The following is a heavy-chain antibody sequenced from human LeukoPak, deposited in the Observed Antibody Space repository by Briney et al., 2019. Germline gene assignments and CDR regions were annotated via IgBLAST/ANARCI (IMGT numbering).Heavy chain of an antibody. CDR3: SIGTSIGKYCTNGVCSPFDY. CDR1: SSYA. V-gene: IGHV3-23*01. D-gene: IGHD2-8*01. CDR2: ISDIGAYT. Sequence: GGSLTLSCAGSSSYAMCWVRQAPGQGLEWVSVISDIGAYTSYADSVRGWFTISRDNSRNSLYLQMMSLGPVTAAVSSCSIGTSIGKYCTNGVCSPFDYWGQGTLVTVSS. J-gene: IGHJ4*02.